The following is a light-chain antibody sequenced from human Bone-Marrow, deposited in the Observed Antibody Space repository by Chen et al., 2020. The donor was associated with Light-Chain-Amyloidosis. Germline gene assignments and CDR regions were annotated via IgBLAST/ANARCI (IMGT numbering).Light chain of an antibody. CDR1: DLPTKY. CDR3: QSADSRGTDEVI. CDR2: RDT. V-gene: IGLV3-25*03. J-gene: IGLJ2*01. Sequence: SYELTQPPSVSVSPGQTARITCSGDDLPTKYAYWYQQKPGQAPVLVIHRDTERPSGISERFSGSSSGKPATLNISGVEAEDEAAYHCQSADSRGTDEVIYGGGTKLTVL.